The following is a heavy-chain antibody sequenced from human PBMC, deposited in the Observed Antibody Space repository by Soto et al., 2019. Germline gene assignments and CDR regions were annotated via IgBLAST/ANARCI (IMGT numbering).Heavy chain of an antibody. CDR1: GYSFTSYW. V-gene: IGHV5-10-1*01. CDR2: IDPSDSYT. J-gene: IGHJ6*02. D-gene: IGHD5-18*01. Sequence: GESLKISCKGSGYSFTSYWISWVRQMPVKGLEWMGRIDPSDSYTNYSPSFQGHVTISADKSISTAYLQWSSLKASDTAMYYCALNPMDTAMGYGMDVWGQGTTVTVSS. CDR3: ALNPMDTAMGYGMDV.